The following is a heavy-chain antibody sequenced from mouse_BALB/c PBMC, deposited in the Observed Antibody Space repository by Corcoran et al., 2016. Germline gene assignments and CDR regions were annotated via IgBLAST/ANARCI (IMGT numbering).Heavy chain of an antibody. V-gene: IGHV9-1*02. Sequence: QIQLVQSEPELKKPGETVKISCKASWYTFTDYGMNWLKQAPGKGLKWMGWINTYTGEPTYAEDFKGRFAFYLETSASTADLQINNLKNEDMATYFCARKGSYYAMDYWGQGTSVTVSS. CDR3: ARKGSYYAMDY. CDR1: WYTFTDYG. CDR2: INTYTGEP. J-gene: IGHJ4*01.